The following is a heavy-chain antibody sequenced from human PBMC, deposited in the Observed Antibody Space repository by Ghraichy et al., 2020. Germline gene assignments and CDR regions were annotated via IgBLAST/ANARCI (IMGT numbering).Heavy chain of an antibody. Sequence: SETLSLTCAVYGGSFSGYYWSWIRQPPGKGLEWIGEINHSGSTNYNPSLKSRVTISVDTSKNQFSLKLSSVTAADTAVYYCARGSGNDGFGYWGQGTLVTVSS. D-gene: IGHD5-12*01. V-gene: IGHV4-34*01. CDR2: INHSGST. CDR3: ARGSGNDGFGY. J-gene: IGHJ4*02. CDR1: GGSFSGYY.